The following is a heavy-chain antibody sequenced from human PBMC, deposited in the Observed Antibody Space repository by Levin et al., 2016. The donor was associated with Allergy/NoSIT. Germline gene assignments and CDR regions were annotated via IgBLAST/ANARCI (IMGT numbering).Heavy chain of an antibody. J-gene: IGHJ6*02. D-gene: IGHD6-13*01. CDR2: IYYTGNV. V-gene: IGHV4-39*01. Sequence: SETLSLTCTVSGGPIRNNIYYWGWVRQTPGKGLEWVGSIYYTGNVNYNPSLRSRLTISVDTFKNQFSLKVTTVTAADTAVYYCARVAATGEQHYYFQGLDVWGQGTTVTVSS. CDR3: ARVAATGEQHYYFQGLDV. CDR1: GGPIRNNIYY.